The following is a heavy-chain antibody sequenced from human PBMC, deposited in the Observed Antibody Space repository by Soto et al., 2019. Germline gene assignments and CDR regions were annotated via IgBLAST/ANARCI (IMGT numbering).Heavy chain of an antibody. Sequence: QLQLQESGPGLVKPSETLSLTCTVSAASISSNNYWVWIRQPPGKGLEWIGSIHYSGNTYYNSSLESRVTISLDSSKNQFSLKLTSVTAADTAVYYCARHDQWLIRLYYWGQGTLVTFSS. CDR3: ARHDQWLIRLYY. CDR1: AASISSNNY. CDR2: IHYSGNT. D-gene: IGHD6-19*01. J-gene: IGHJ4*02. V-gene: IGHV4-39*01.